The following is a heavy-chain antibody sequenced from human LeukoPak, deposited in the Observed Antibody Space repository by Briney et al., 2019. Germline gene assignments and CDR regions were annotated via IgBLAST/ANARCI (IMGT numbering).Heavy chain of an antibody. CDR3: AKEPRRSKVRYCSSTSCFDDY. CDR1: GFTFSSYA. Sequence: GGSLRLSCAASGFTFSSYAMSWVRQAPGKGLEWVSAISGSGGSTYYADSVKGRFTISRDNSKNTLYLQMNSLRAEDTAVYYCAKEPRRSKVRYCSSTSCFDDYWGQGTLVTVSS. CDR2: ISGSGGST. J-gene: IGHJ4*02. D-gene: IGHD2-2*01. V-gene: IGHV3-23*01.